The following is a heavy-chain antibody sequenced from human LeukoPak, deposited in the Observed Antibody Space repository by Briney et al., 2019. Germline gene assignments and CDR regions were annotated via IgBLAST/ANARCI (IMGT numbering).Heavy chain of an antibody. CDR3: ARRGRWSSRRSPIDY. CDR1: GFTFSDYW. Sequence: PGGSLRLSCTASGFTFSDYWMTWVRQAPGKGPEWVANIKQDGSQRYYVDSVRGRFTISRDNAKNSLFLQMNGLRAEDTAVYYCARRGRWSSRRSPIDYWGQGTLVTGSS. D-gene: IGHD6-13*01. CDR2: IKQDGSQR. V-gene: IGHV3-7*01. J-gene: IGHJ4*02.